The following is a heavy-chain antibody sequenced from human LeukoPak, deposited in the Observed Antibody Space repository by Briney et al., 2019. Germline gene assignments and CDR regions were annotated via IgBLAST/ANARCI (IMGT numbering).Heavy chain of an antibody. CDR3: ARLAGNSRGSQPNHFDY. Sequence: ETGGSLRLSCAASGFTVRSNYMSWVRQAPGKGLEWVSVIYSGGSTYYADSVKGRFTISRDNSKNTLFLQMNSLRGEDTAVYYCARLAGNSRGSQPNHFDYWGQGTLVTVSS. V-gene: IGHV3-53*01. CDR1: GFTVRSNY. D-gene: IGHD4-23*01. CDR2: IYSGGST. J-gene: IGHJ4*02.